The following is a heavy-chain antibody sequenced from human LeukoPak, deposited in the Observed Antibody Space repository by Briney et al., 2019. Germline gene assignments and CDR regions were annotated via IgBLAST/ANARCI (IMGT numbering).Heavy chain of an antibody. J-gene: IGHJ4*02. CDR3: AKEKYRGYSYGSGDY. Sequence: PGRSLRLSCAASGFTFSSYGMHWVRQAPGKGLEWVAVISFDGRNKYFADSGKGRFTISRDNSKNTLYLQMNSLRAEDTAVYYCAKEKYRGYSYGSGDYWGQGTLVTVSS. D-gene: IGHD5-18*01. V-gene: IGHV3-30*18. CDR2: ISFDGRNK. CDR1: GFTFSSYG.